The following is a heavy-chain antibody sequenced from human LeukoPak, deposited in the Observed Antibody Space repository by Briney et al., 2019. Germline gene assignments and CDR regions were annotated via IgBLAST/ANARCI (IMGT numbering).Heavy chain of an antibody. CDR3: ARGSAFDY. Sequence: SETLSLTCTVSGGSISSSSYYWSWIRQPAGKGLEWIGRIYTSGSTNYNPSLKSRVTISLDTSKNQVSLKLNSVTAADTAVYYCARGSAFDYWGQGTLVTVSS. CDR1: GGSISSSSYY. CDR2: IYTSGST. D-gene: IGHD6-6*01. J-gene: IGHJ4*02. V-gene: IGHV4-61*02.